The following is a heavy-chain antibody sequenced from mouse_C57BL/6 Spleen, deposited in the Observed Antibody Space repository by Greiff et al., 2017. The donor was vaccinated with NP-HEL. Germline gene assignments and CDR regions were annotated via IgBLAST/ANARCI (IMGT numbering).Heavy chain of an antibody. CDR1: GFTFSSYT. Sequence: DVMLVESGGGLVKPGGSLKLSCAASGFTFSSYTMSWVRQTPEKRLEWVATISGGGGNTYYPDSVKGRFPIARDNAKDTLYLQRSSLRSEDTALYYCARHDYGLDYWGQGTTLTVSS. D-gene: IGHD2-4*01. J-gene: IGHJ2*01. V-gene: IGHV5-9*01. CDR3: ARHDYGLDY. CDR2: ISGGGGNT.